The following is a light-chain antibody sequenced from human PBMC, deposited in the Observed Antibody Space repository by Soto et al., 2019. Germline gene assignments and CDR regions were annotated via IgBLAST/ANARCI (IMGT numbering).Light chain of an antibody. CDR2: EVT. V-gene: IGLV2-8*01. Sequence: QSALTQPPSASGSLGQSVTISCTGTSGDVGHYNYVSWYQQQPGKAPKLMIYEVTKRPSGVPDRFSGSKSGNTASLTVSGPPGGDEADYFCSSYVDHFRVIFGGGAKLTVL. CDR3: SSYVDHFRVI. J-gene: IGLJ2*01. CDR1: SGDVGHYNY.